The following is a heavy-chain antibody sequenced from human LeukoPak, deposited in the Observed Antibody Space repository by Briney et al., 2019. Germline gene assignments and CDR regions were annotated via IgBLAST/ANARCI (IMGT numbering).Heavy chain of an antibody. CDR1: GHTFRRYA. CDR2: ISGSGTTT. V-gene: IGHV3-23*01. CDR3: AQDRGYNCSFRYFDQ. Sequence: PGGSLRLSCAPSGHTFRRYAMTWVRHAPGEGLEWVSSISGSGTTTYFADSVRRRFTISRDNSKGSLYLQMNSLRDEDTAIYYCAQDRGYNCSFRYFDQWGEGTLVTVS. D-gene: IGHD5-18*01. J-gene: IGHJ4*02.